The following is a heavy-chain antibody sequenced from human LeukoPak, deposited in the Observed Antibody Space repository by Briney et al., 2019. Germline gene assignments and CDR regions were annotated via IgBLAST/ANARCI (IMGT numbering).Heavy chain of an antibody. CDR3: ARQVCSGGSCYAFDI. Sequence: KPSETLSLTCTVSGGSISSSSYYWGWIRQPPGKGLEWIGSIYYSGSTYYNPSLKSRVTISVDTSKNQFSLKLSSVTAADTAVYYCARQVCSGGSCYAFDIWGQGTMVTVSS. J-gene: IGHJ3*02. V-gene: IGHV4-39*01. CDR2: IYYSGST. D-gene: IGHD2-15*01. CDR1: GGSISSSSYY.